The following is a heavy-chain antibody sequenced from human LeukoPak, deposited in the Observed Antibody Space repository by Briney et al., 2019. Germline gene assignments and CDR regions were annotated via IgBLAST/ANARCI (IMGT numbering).Heavy chain of an antibody. CDR1: GFSFSSYS. CDR3: VRGTRWEPLDY. CDR2: ITSGSNKI. Sequence: GGSLRLSCAASGFSFSSYSMNWVRQGPGKGLQWVSWITSGSNKIEYADSVKGRFTISRDNAKNSLYLQMSSLRAEDTAVYFCVRGTRWEPLDYRGQGTLVTVSS. V-gene: IGHV3-21*01. D-gene: IGHD1-26*01. J-gene: IGHJ4*02.